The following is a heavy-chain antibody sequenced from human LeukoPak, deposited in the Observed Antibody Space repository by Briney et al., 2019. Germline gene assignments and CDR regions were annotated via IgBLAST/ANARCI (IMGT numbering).Heavy chain of an antibody. CDR3: AKEFVVVPGNTNYFDY. J-gene: IGHJ4*02. CDR2: IRYDGSNK. Sequence: PGGSLRLSCAASGFTFSSYDIHWVRQAPGKGLEWVAFIRYDGSNKYYADSVKGRFTISRDNSKNTLYLQMKSLRAEDTAVYYCAKEFVVVPGNTNYFDYWGQGTLVIVSS. CDR1: GFTFSSYD. V-gene: IGHV3-30*02. D-gene: IGHD2-21*02.